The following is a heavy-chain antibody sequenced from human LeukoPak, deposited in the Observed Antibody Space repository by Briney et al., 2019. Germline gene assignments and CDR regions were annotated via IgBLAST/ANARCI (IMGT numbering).Heavy chain of an antibody. D-gene: IGHD3-16*01. CDR3: ARDLMMTTFYYYYMDV. CDR2: ISAYNGNT. CDR1: GYTFTIFG. Sequence: GATVNVSSTASGYTFTIFGTSWVPQAPGQRLEWMGWISAYNGNTNYAQKLQGRVTMATDTSTSTAYMELRSLRSDDTAVYYCARDLMMTTFYYYYMDVWGKGTTVTISS. J-gene: IGHJ6*03. V-gene: IGHV1-18*01.